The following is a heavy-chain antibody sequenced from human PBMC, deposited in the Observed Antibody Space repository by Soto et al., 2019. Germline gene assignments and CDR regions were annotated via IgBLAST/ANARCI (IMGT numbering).Heavy chain of an antibody. D-gene: IGHD6-19*01. CDR1: GGTFSSYA. V-gene: IGHV1-69*06. J-gene: IGHJ4*02. CDR3: ASPHLGSSGWTD. Sequence: QVQLVQSGAEVKKPGSSVKVSCKASGGTFSSYAISWERQAPGQGLEWMGGIIPIFGTANYAQKFQGRVTITADKSTSTAYMELSSLRCEDTAVYYCASPHLGSSGWTDWGQGTLVTVSS. CDR2: IIPIFGTA.